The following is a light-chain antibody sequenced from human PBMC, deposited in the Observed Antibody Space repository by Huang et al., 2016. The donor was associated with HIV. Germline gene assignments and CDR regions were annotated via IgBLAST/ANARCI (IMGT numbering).Light chain of an antibody. V-gene: IGKV3-20*01. Sequence: EIVLTQSPGTLSLSPGERATLSCRASHSVSSIYLAWYQQKPGQAPRLLIYGASSSATGIPDRFSGSGSGTDFTLTISRLEPEDFAVYYCHQYGSLPRTFGQGTKVEIK. CDR3: HQYGSLPRT. CDR2: GAS. J-gene: IGKJ1*01. CDR1: HSVSSIY.